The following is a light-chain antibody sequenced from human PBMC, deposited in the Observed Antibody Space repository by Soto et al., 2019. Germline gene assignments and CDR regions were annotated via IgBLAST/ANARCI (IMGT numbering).Light chain of an antibody. CDR1: QSISNY. Sequence: DIQMTQSPSSLSASVGDRVTITCRPSQSISNYLAWYQQKPGRVPKLLIYAASTLQSGVPSRFSGSGSGTDFTLTVTSLQPEDVATYYCQKYNSVPLTFGAGTKVEIK. V-gene: IGKV1-27*01. J-gene: IGKJ4*01. CDR3: QKYNSVPLT. CDR2: AAS.